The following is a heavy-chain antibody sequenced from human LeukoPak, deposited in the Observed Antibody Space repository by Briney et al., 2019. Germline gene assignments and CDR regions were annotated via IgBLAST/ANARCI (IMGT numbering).Heavy chain of an antibody. Sequence: GGSLRLSCAASGFTFSSYAMSWVRQAPGKGLEWVAVISYDGSNKYYADSVKGRFTISRDNSKNTLYLQMNSLRAEDTAVYYRAKGFLIIMATYDYWGQGTLVTVSS. D-gene: IGHD5-12*01. CDR1: GFTFSSYA. CDR2: ISYDGSNK. J-gene: IGHJ4*02. V-gene: IGHV3-30*18. CDR3: AKGFLIIMATYDY.